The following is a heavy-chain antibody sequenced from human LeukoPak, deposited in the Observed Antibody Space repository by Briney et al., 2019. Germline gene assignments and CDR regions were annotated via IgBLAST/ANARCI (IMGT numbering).Heavy chain of an antibody. V-gene: IGHV1-46*01. J-gene: IGHJ4*02. CDR2: INPSGGST. CDR3: ARGRGSYYFDY. D-gene: IGHD1-26*01. Sequence: ASVKVSCRASGYTFTSYYMHWVRQAPGQGLEWMGIINPSGGSTSYAQKFQGRVTMTRDMSTTTAYMELSSLRSEDTAVYYCARGRGSYYFDYWGQGTLVTVSS. CDR1: GYTFTSYY.